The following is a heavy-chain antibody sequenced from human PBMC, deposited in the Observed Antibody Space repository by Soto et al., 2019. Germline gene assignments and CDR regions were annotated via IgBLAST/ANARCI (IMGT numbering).Heavy chain of an antibody. V-gene: IGHV1-24*01. CDR2: FDPEDGET. J-gene: IGHJ3*02. CDR3: ATDRHTGYSSSWYAFDI. CDR1: GYTLTELS. Sequence: ASVKVSCKVSGYTLTELSMHWVRQAPGKGLEWMGGFDPEDGETIYAQKFQGRVTMTEDTSTDTAYMELSSLRSEDTAVYYCATDRHTGYSSSWYAFDIWGQGTMVTVSS. D-gene: IGHD6-13*01.